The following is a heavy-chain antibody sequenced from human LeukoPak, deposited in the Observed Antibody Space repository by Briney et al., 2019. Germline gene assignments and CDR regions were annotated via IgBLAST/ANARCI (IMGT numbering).Heavy chain of an antibody. Sequence: ASVKVSCKVSGYTLTELSMHWVRQAPGKGLEWMGGLDPEDGETIYAQKFQGRVTMTEDTSTDTAYMELSSLRSEDTAVYYCATAAGVVVAATGLDYWGQGTLVTVSS. J-gene: IGHJ4*02. CDR1: GYTLTELS. D-gene: IGHD2-15*01. CDR2: LDPEDGET. V-gene: IGHV1-24*01. CDR3: ATAAGVVVAATGLDY.